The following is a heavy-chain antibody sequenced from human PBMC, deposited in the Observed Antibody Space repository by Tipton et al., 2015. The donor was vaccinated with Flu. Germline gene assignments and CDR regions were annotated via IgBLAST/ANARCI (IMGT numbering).Heavy chain of an antibody. Sequence: TLSLTCTVSGGSMSSFYWSWIRQPAGKGLEWIGRMYTSGTAKYHPSFKSRVTMSVDTSKNQFSLKLSSVTAADTAFYYCARGSGSGTYMIFDFWGQGTLVTVSS. CDR3: ARGSGSGTYMIFDF. J-gene: IGHJ5*01. CDR1: GGSMSSFY. V-gene: IGHV4-4*07. CDR2: MYTSGTA. D-gene: IGHD3-10*01.